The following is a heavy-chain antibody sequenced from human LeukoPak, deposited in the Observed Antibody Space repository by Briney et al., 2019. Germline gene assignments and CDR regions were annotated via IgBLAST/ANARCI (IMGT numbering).Heavy chain of an antibody. J-gene: IGHJ4*02. Sequence: GGSLRLSCAASGFTFSSYGMHWVRQAPGKGLEWVADIWYDGSNKYYADSVKGRFTISRDNSKNTLYLQMNSLRAEDTAVYYCARGTGEPPPSSGRGVLLWFGELSDFDYWGQGTLVTVSS. CDR1: GFTFSSYG. D-gene: IGHD3-10*01. CDR2: IWYDGSNK. V-gene: IGHV3-33*01. CDR3: ARGTGEPPPSSGRGVLLWFGELSDFDY.